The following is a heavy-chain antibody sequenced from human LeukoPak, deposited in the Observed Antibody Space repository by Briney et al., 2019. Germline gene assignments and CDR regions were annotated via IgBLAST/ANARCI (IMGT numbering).Heavy chain of an antibody. CDR3: AKQAYSTGFDY. CDR2: ISGRGGRI. Sequence: PGGSLRLSCAASGFTLSSYVMSWVRQAPGKGLEWVSSISGRGGRIYYADSVKGRFIISRDNSKNMLYLQMNSLRDEDAALYYCAKQAYSTGFDYRGQGTLVTVSS. D-gene: IGHD6-19*01. V-gene: IGHV3-23*01. CDR1: GFTLSSYV. J-gene: IGHJ4*02.